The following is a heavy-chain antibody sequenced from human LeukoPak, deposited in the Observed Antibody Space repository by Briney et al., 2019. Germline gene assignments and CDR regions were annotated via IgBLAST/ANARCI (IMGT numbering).Heavy chain of an antibody. Sequence: PGRSLRLSCAASGFNFSSFVMHWVRRAPGKGLEWVAVIWYDGSNKYYADSVKGRFTISRDNSKNTLYLQMNSLRAEDTAVYYCARGPSAYPKCFDYWGQGTLVTVSS. CDR2: IWYDGSNK. CDR3: ARGPSAYPKCFDY. V-gene: IGHV3-33*01. J-gene: IGHJ4*02. D-gene: IGHD5-12*01. CDR1: GFNFSSFV.